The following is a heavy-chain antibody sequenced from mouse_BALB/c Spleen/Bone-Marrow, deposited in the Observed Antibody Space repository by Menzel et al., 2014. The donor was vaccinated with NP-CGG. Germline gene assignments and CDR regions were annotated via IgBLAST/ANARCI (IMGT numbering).Heavy chain of an antibody. CDR2: INPGSGGI. Sequence: QVQLQQSGAELVRPGTSVKVSCKASGYAFTNCWIEWIKQRPGQGLEWIGVINPGSGGINYNEKFKGKATLTADKSSSTAYMQLGSLTSDDSAVYFCARELVRGMDYWGQGTSVTVSS. CDR3: ARELVRGMDY. J-gene: IGHJ4*01. CDR1: GYAFTNCW. D-gene: IGHD1-1*01. V-gene: IGHV1-54*01.